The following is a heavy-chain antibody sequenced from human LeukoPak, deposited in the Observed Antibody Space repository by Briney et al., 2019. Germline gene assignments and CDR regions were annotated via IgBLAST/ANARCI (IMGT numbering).Heavy chain of an antibody. D-gene: IGHD3-10*01. J-gene: IGHJ6*03. Sequence: ASVTVSCKASGYTFTGYYMHWVRQAPGQGLEWMGWINPNSGGTNYAQKFQGGVTITRDTSISTAYMELSRLRSDDTAVYYCARDRGSGSFSYYYMDVWGKGTTVTVSS. CDR2: INPNSGGT. CDR1: GYTFTGYY. V-gene: IGHV1-2*02. CDR3: ARDRGSGSFSYYYMDV.